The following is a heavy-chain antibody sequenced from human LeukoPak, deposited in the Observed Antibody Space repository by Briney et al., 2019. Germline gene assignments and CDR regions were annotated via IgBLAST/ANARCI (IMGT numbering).Heavy chain of an antibody. Sequence: SETLSLTCTVSGGSISSYYWSWIRQPPGKGLEWIGYIYYSGSTNYNPSLKSRVTISVDTSKNQFSLKLSSVTAADTAVYYCARDVRETYYDFWSGYTGFDPWGQGTLVTVSS. D-gene: IGHD3-3*01. V-gene: IGHV4-59*01. CDR2: IYYSGST. CDR3: ARDVRETYYDFWSGYTGFDP. J-gene: IGHJ5*02. CDR1: GGSISSYY.